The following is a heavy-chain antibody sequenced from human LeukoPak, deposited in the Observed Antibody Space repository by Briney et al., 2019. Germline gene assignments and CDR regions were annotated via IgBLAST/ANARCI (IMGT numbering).Heavy chain of an antibody. CDR3: ARFKGWGIAVAGDDAFDI. CDR1: GFTFSNAW. V-gene: IGHV4-34*01. D-gene: IGHD6-19*01. J-gene: IGHJ3*02. Sequence: GSLRLSCAASGFTFSNAWMSWVRQAPGKGLEWIGEINHSGSTNYNPSLKSRVTISVDTSKNQFSLKLSSVTAADTAVYYCARFKGWGIAVAGDDAFDIWGQGTMVTVSS. CDR2: INHSGST.